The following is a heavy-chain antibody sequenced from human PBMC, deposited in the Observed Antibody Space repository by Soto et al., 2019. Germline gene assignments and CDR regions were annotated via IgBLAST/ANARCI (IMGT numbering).Heavy chain of an antibody. Sequence: ASVKVSCKASGYTFTSYDINWVRQATGQGLEWMGWMNPNSGGTNYAQKFQGRVTMTRDTSISTAYMELSRLRSDDTAVYYCARGRGGWLRFNGGHFDYWGQGTLVTVSS. CDR1: GYTFTSYD. CDR2: MNPNSGGT. D-gene: IGHD5-12*01. CDR3: ARGRGGWLRFNGGHFDY. V-gene: IGHV1-2*02. J-gene: IGHJ4*02.